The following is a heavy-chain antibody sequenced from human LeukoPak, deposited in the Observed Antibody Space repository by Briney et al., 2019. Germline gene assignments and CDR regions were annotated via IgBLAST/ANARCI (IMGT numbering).Heavy chain of an antibody. Sequence: GGSLRLSCAASGFTFSSYSMNWVRQAPGKGLEWVAFIRYDGSNKYYADSVKGRFTISRDNSKNTLYLQMNSLRAEDTAVYYCARGSSGWYSSFDYWGQGSLVTVSS. J-gene: IGHJ4*02. CDR2: IRYDGSNK. D-gene: IGHD6-19*01. V-gene: IGHV3-30*02. CDR3: ARGSSGWYSSFDY. CDR1: GFTFSSYS.